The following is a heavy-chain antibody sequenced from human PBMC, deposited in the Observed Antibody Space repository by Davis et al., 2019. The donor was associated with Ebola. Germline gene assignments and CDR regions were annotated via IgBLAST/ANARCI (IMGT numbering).Heavy chain of an antibody. V-gene: IGHV4-4*02. CDR1: GGSISSSNW. J-gene: IGHJ4*02. CDR2: IYHSGST. D-gene: IGHD6-13*01. Sequence: MPSETLSLTCAVSGGSISSSNWWSWVRQPPGKGLEWIGEIYHSGSTNYNPSLKSRVTISVDTSKNQFSLKLSSVTAADTAVYYCAREGPIAAAGTPHFDYWGQGTLVTVSS. CDR3: AREGPIAAAGTPHFDY.